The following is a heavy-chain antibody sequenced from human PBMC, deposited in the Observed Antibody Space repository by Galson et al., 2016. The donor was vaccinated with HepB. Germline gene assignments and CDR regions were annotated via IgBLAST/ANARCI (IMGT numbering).Heavy chain of an antibody. Sequence: SLRLSCAGSGFLFRGYGMHWVRRAPGKGLEWVAADSVHGGRKFYADAVKGRFTISRDSANNMLFLQMTSLRADDTAVYYCAKRHEYCPPVGCSVDYWGQGTLVSVSS. J-gene: IGHJ4*02. CDR1: GFLFRGYG. CDR3: AKRHEYCPPVGCSVDY. D-gene: IGHD3-10*02. CDR2: DSVHGGRK. V-gene: IGHV3-30*18.